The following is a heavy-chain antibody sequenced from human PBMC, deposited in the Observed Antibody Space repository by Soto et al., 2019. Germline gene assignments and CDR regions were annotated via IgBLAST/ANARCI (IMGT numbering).Heavy chain of an antibody. V-gene: IGHV4-59*01. D-gene: IGHD6-19*01. CDR1: GGSISGFY. J-gene: IGHJ4*02. CDR3: ASESNGYNNF. Sequence: SETLSLTCSVSGGSISGFYWSWIRQPPGKGLEWMGFVHYSGSTNYNPSLKSRVTMSVDVSKNQFSLKLGSVTVADTAVYYCASESNGYNNFWGQGALVTVSS. CDR2: VHYSGST.